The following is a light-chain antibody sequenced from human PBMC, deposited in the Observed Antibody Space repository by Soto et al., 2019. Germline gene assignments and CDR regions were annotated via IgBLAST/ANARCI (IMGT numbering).Light chain of an antibody. CDR2: EVS. V-gene: IGLV2-14*01. J-gene: IGLJ3*02. CDR1: SSDVGGYNY. Sequence: QSVLTQAASVSGSPGQSITISCTGTSSDVGGYNYVSWYQQHPGKAPKLMIYEVSNRPSGVSNRFSGSKSGNTASLTISGLQAEDEADYYCSSYTTTSTLVFGGGTKLIVL. CDR3: SSYTTTSTLV.